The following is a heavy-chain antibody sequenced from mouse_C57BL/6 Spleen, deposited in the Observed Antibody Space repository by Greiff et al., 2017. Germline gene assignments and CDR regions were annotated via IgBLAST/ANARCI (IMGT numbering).Heavy chain of an antibody. V-gene: IGHV1-80*01. CDR2: IYPGDGDT. J-gene: IGHJ3*01. CDR1: GYAFSSYW. D-gene: IGHD2-4*01. Sequence: VQLQQSGAELVKPGASVKISCKASGYAFSSYWMSWVKQRPGKGLEWIGQIYPGDGDTNYNGKFKGKATLTADKSSSTAYMQLSSLTSEDSSVYFCARNDYDEAYWGQGTLVTVSA. CDR3: ARNDYDEAY.